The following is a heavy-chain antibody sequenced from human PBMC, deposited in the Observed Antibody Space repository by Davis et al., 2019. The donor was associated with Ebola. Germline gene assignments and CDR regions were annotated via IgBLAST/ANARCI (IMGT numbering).Heavy chain of an antibody. J-gene: IGHJ4*02. CDR1: GVSISSGGYY. CDR3: ARGVYGAFFDS. Sequence: PSETLSLTCSVSGVSISSGGYYWSWIRQHPGKGLEWIGYIYYSGSTYYNPSLKSRVTISVDTSKNQFSLNLSSVTAADTAVYYCARGVYGAFFDSWGQGALVTVSS. D-gene: IGHD4/OR15-4a*01. CDR2: IYYSGST. V-gene: IGHV4-31*03.